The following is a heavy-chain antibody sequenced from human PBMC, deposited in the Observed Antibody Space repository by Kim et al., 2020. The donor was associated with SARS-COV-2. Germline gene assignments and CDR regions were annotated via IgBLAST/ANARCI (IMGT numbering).Heavy chain of an antibody. CDR1: GGSISSYY. CDR3: ARGTVAGPLYYFDY. J-gene: IGHJ4*02. CDR2: IYTSGST. V-gene: IGHV4-4*07. Sequence: SETLSLTCTVSGGSISSYYWSWIRQPAGKGLEWIGRIYTSGSTNYNPSLKSRVTMSVDTSKNQFSLKLSSVTAADTAVYYCARGTVAGPLYYFDYWGQGTLVTVSS. D-gene: IGHD6-19*01.